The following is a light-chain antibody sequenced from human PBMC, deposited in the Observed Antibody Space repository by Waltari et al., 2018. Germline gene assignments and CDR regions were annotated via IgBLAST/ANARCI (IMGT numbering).Light chain of an antibody. CDR1: QNVVNSANNKIS. CDR3: QQYYRVPFT. Sequence: DIVMTQSPDSLTVSLGERATINCKSSQNVVNSANNKISLAWYQQKPGQSPPLLIYWASNRESGVPDRFSGSGSATDFTLTISSLQAEDVAVYYCQQYYRVPFTFGPGTRVEIK. V-gene: IGKV4-1*01. CDR2: WAS. J-gene: IGKJ3*01.